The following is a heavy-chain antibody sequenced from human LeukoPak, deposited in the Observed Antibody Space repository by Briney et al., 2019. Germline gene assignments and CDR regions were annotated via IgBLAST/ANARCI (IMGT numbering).Heavy chain of an antibody. CDR3: AREVLNYDSSGYYRYFDY. D-gene: IGHD3-22*01. CDR2: IYHSGST. CDR1: GGSISSSNW. V-gene: IGHV4-4*02. J-gene: IGHJ4*02. Sequence: SGTLSLTCAVSGGSISSSNWWSWVRQPPGKGLEWIGEIYHSGSTNYNPSLKSRVTISVDKSKNQFSLKLSSVTAADTAVYYCAREVLNYDSSGYYRYFDYWGQGTLVTVSS.